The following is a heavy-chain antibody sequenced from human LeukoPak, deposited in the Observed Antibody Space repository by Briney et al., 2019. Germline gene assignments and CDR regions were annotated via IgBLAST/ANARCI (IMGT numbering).Heavy chain of an antibody. V-gene: IGHV4-4*07. CDR1: GDSISSYY. Sequence: SETLSLTCTVSGDSISSYYWSWIRQPPGKGLEWIGRIYTSGSANYNPSLKSRVTMSLDTSKNQFSLKLSSVTAADTAVYYCARSRGIISDSTLDYWGQGTLVTVSS. J-gene: IGHJ4*02. D-gene: IGHD6-13*01. CDR3: ARSRGIISDSTLDY. CDR2: IYTSGSA.